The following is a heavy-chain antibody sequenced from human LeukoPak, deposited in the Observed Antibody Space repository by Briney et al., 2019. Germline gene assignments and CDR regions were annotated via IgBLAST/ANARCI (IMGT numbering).Heavy chain of an antibody. Sequence: PGGSLRLSCAASGFTFSSYAMSWVRQAPGKGLERVSAISGSGGSTYYADSVKGRFTISRDNSKNTLYLQMNSLRAEDTAVYYCATSPYGDYGGYYFDYWGQGTLVTVSS. CDR2: ISGSGGST. CDR3: ATSPYGDYGGYYFDY. CDR1: GFTFSSYA. J-gene: IGHJ4*02. V-gene: IGHV3-23*01. D-gene: IGHD4-17*01.